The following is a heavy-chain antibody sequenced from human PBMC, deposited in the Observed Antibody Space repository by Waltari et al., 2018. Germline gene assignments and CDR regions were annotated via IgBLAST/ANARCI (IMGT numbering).Heavy chain of an antibody. CDR2: IPQAGSEK. D-gene: IGHD2-2*01. J-gene: IGHJ4*02. CDR1: GFTCSSYS. V-gene: IGHV3-7*01. CDR3: ARDLVGPDPAYDY. Sequence: EVQLVESGGGLVQPGGPLRLSWSAPGFTCSSYSMHWVRQATGKGLEAVATIPQAGSEKYYVDSVKGRFIISRDNAKNSLYLQMNSLRAEDTAVYYCARDLVGPDPAYDYWGQGTLVTVSS.